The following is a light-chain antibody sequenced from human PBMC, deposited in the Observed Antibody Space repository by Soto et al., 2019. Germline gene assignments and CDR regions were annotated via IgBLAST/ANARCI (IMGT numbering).Light chain of an antibody. Sequence: IEMTQSPATLSVSQGERVTLSCRASQDIRSSLAWYQQKPGQAPRLLIYGASIRATGVPATFSCSGSGTEFTLSISSLQSEHLGVYYCQQDSSWPLTFGGGTKVDIK. CDR2: GAS. CDR1: QDIRSS. J-gene: IGKJ4*01. V-gene: IGKV3-15*01. CDR3: QQDSSWPLT.